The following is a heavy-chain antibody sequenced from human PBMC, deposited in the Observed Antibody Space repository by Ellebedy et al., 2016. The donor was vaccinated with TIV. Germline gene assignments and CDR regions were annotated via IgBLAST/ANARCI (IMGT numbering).Heavy chain of an antibody. V-gene: IGHV1-69*13. Sequence: SVKVSCXASGGSFRSNVISWVRQAPGQGLEWMGGITPMFGTANYAQKFRGRVTITADEATSTAYMELDSQISEDTAIYYCASPDSSSGWSKVYGLDVWGQGTTVTVSS. CDR3: ASPDSSSGWSKVYGLDV. D-gene: IGHD6-19*01. J-gene: IGHJ6*02. CDR1: GGSFRSNV. CDR2: ITPMFGTA.